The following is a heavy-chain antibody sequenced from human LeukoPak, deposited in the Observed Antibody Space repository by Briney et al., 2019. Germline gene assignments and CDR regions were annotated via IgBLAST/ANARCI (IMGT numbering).Heavy chain of an antibody. Sequence: GGSLRLSCAASGFTFSSYGMHWVRQAPGKGLEWVAFIRYDGSNKYYADSVKGRFTISRDNAKNTVYLQMNGLKVEDTAVYYCTTMEWAHWGQGSLVTVSS. J-gene: IGHJ4*02. CDR1: GFTFSSYG. D-gene: IGHD5-18*01. V-gene: IGHV3-30*02. CDR3: TTMEWAH. CDR2: IRYDGSNK.